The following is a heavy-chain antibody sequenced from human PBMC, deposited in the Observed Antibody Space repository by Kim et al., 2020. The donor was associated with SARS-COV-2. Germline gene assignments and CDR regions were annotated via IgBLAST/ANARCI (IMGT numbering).Heavy chain of an antibody. Sequence: ASVKVSCKSSGYTFTSYDINWVRQATGQGLEWMGWMNPNSGNTGYAQKFQGRVTMTRNTSISTAYMELSSLRSEDTAVYYCARVKAYHWGSYRYPGDYWGQGTLVTVSS. CDR2: MNPNSGNT. D-gene: IGHD3-16*02. J-gene: IGHJ4*02. CDR1: GYTFTSYD. CDR3: ARVKAYHWGSYRYPGDY. V-gene: IGHV1-8*01.